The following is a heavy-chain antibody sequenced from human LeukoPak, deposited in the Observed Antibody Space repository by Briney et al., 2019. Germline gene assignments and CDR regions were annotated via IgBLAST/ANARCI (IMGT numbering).Heavy chain of an antibody. CDR2: ISYDGSNK. CDR3: ARDQKSGVVVVMIY. V-gene: IGHV3-30-3*01. J-gene: IGHJ4*02. D-gene: IGHD3-22*01. CDR1: GFTFSSYA. Sequence: GGSLRLSCAASGFTFSSYAMHWVRQAPGKGLEWVAVISYDGSNKYYADSVKGRFTISRDNSKNTLYLQMNSLRAEDTAVYYCARDQKSGVVVVMIYWGQGTLVTVSS.